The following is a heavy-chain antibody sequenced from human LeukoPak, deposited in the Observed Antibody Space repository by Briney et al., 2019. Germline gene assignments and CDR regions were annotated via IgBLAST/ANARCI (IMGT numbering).Heavy chain of an antibody. D-gene: IGHD6-6*01. CDR3: ARESVAARSGIFDY. V-gene: IGHV1-69*05. Sequence: GASVKVSCKASGGTFSCYAISWVRQAPGQGLEWMGGIIPIFGTANYAQKFQGRVTITTDESTSTAYMELSSLRSEDTAVYYCARESVAARSGIFDYWGQGTLVTVSS. CDR2: IIPIFGTA. J-gene: IGHJ4*02. CDR1: GGTFSCYA.